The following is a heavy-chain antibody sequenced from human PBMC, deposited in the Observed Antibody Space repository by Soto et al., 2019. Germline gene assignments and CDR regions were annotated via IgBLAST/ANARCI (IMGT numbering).Heavy chain of an antibody. CDR3: ARATGSNHPFDY. D-gene: IGHD2-2*01. CDR2: IYSGGTT. J-gene: IGHJ4*02. CDR1: GFTVSSNY. Sequence: EVQLVESGGGLVQPGGSLRLSCAASGFTVSSNYMTWVRQAPGKGLEWVSNIYSGGTTSYADSVKGRFTISRDNAKNTLYLQMNSLRAEDTAVYYCARATGSNHPFDYWGQGSLVTVSS. V-gene: IGHV3-66*01.